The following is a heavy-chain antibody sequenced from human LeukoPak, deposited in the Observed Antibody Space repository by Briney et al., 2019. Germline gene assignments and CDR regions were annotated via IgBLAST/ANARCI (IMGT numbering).Heavy chain of an antibody. V-gene: IGHV4-59*11. CDR2: IYYSGNT. Sequence: PSETLSLTCTVSGGSISNHYWSWIRQPPGKGLEWIGYIYYSGNTKYNPSLKSRVAISVDTSKNQFSLKLSSVTAADTAVYYCARGYLPSSGYFYYFDYWGQGTLVTVSS. J-gene: IGHJ4*02. CDR3: ARGYLPSSGYFYYFDY. D-gene: IGHD3-22*01. CDR1: GGSISNHY.